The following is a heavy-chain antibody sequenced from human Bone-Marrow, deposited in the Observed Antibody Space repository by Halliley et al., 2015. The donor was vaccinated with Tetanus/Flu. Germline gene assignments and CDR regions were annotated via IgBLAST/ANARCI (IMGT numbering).Heavy chain of an antibody. J-gene: IGHJ3*02. Sequence: LRLSCTVSGGSISSDYWSWIRQPPGKGLEWIASIYYYGGINYNPSFETRVTMSIHTSRQQFSLKLSYVTATDSAVYYCARHRGTSGWQTDAFEIWGQGTMVTVSS. V-gene: IGHV4-59*08. CDR3: ARHRGTSGWQTDAFEI. CDR2: IYYYGGI. D-gene: IGHD6-19*01. CDR1: GGSISSDY.